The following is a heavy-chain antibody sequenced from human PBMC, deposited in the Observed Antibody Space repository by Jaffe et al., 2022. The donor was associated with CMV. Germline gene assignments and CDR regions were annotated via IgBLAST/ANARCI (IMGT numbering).Heavy chain of an antibody. J-gene: IGHJ5*02. D-gene: IGHD2-2*01. Sequence: QVQLVQSGAEVKKPGASVKVSCKASGYTFTSYYMHWVRQAPGQGLEWMGIINPSGGSTSYAQKFQGRVTMTRDTSTSTVYMELSSLRSEDTAVYYCARERHLCRSSTSCYGTQRFRFDPWGQGTLVTVSS. CDR3: ARERHLCRSSTSCYGTQRFRFDP. CDR1: GYTFTSYY. CDR2: INPSGGST. V-gene: IGHV1-46*01.